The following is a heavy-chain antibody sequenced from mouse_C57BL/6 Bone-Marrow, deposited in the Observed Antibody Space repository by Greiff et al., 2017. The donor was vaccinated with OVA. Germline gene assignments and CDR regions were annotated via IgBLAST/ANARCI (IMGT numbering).Heavy chain of an antibody. V-gene: IGHV1-78*01. CDR1: GYTFTDHT. CDR3: ARGGTGFAY. D-gene: IGHD3-3*01. Sequence: QVQLQPSDAELVKPGASVKISCKVSGYTFTDHTIHWLKQRPEQGLEWLGYIYPRDGSTKYTEKFKGKATLTADTYSSTAYMQLTSLTSEDSAVYFCARGGTGFAYWGQGTLVTVSA. CDR2: IYPRDGST. J-gene: IGHJ3*01.